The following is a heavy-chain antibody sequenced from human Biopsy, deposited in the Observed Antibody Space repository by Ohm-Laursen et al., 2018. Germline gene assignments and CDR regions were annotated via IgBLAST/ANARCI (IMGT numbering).Heavy chain of an antibody. V-gene: IGHV3-23*01. CDR1: GFTFSSHA. Sequence: GSLRLSCTASGFTFSSHAMSWVRQAPGKGLECVSLINGSGGSTYYAGPVKGRFTISRDNSKNTLYLQMNSLRAEDTAMYYCARDLYDFCGGCPFDPWGQGTLVTVSP. CDR2: INGSGGST. D-gene: IGHD3-3*01. J-gene: IGHJ5*02. CDR3: ARDLYDFCGGCPFDP.